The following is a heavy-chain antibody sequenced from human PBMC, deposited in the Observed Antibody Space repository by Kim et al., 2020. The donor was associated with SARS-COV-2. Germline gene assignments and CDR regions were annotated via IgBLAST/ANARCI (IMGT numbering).Heavy chain of an antibody. CDR2: T. V-gene: IGHV3-66*01. J-gene: IGHJ3*02. D-gene: IGHD3-9*01. CDR3: ARWGILGAFDI. Sequence: TYYADSVKGRFTISRDNSKNTLYLQMTSLRAEDTAVYYCARWGILGAFDIWGQGTMVTVSS.